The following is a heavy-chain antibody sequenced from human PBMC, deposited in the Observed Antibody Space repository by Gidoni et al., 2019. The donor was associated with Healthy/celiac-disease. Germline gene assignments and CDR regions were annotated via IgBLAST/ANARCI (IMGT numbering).Heavy chain of an antibody. D-gene: IGHD3-10*01. CDR3: ARDKGKGGAGFDY. J-gene: IGHJ4*02. Sequence: QVQLVESGGGVVQPGRSLRLSCAASGFTFSSYAMPWVRQAPGKGLEWVAVISYDGSNKYYADSVKGRFTISRDNSKNTLYLQMNSLRAEDTAVYYCARDKGKGGAGFDYWGQGTLVTVSS. CDR1: GFTFSSYA. V-gene: IGHV3-30-3*01. CDR2: ISYDGSNK.